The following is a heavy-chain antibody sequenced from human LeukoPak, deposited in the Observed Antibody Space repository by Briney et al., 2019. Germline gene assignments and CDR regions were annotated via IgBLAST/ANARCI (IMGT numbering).Heavy chain of an antibody. CDR1: GFTFSSYA. Sequence: GGSLRLSCAASGFTFSSYAMSWVRQAPGKGLEWVSAISGSGGSTYYADSVKGRFTISRDNSKNTLYLQMYSLRAEDTAVYYCAKDPRAQYCSSTSCSHYDYWGQGTLVTVSS. CDR2: ISGSGGST. CDR3: AKDPRAQYCSSTSCSHYDY. J-gene: IGHJ4*02. D-gene: IGHD2-2*01. V-gene: IGHV3-23*01.